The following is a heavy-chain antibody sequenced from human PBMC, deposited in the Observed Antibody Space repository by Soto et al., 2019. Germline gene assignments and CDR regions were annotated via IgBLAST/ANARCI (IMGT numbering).Heavy chain of an antibody. CDR2: ISTAADT. CDR1: RFTFSSYD. Sequence: EVQLVESGGGLVQPGGSLRLSCEGSRFTFSSYDMHWVRQTAGKGLEWVSTISTAADTYYSDSVKGRFTISRENAKNSLYLQTNSLRAGDTAVYYCTRAIYYYMDVWGKGTTVTVSS. CDR3: TRAIYYYMDV. J-gene: IGHJ6*03. V-gene: IGHV3-13*01.